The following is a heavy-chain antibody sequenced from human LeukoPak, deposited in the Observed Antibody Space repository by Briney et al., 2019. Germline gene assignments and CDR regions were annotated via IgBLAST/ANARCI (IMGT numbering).Heavy chain of an antibody. D-gene: IGHD1-1*01. CDR3: ARVSDDSAWNFDY. CDR1: GGSISSYY. CDR2: IYYSGST. V-gene: IGHV4-59*01. Sequence: PSETLSLTRTVSGGSISSYYWSWIRQPPGKGLEWIWYIYYSGSTNYNPSLKSRVTISVDTSKNPFSLKLSSVTAADTAVYYCARVSDDSAWNFDYWGQGTLVTVSS. J-gene: IGHJ4*02.